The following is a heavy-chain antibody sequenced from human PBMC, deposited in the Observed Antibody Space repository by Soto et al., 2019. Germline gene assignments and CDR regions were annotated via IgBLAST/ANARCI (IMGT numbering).Heavy chain of an antibody. D-gene: IGHD5-12*01. CDR1: GDSINNYF. CDR2: IYTSGNT. Sequence: SETLSLTCTVSGDSINNYFWGWLRQPAGKGLEWIGRIYTSGNTDYNPSLKSRVTISIDTSKNQYSLKVTSITAADTAVYYCARERRDEIGDGDDLDYWGQGTLVTVSS. CDR3: ARERRDEIGDGDDLDY. V-gene: IGHV4-4*07. J-gene: IGHJ4*02.